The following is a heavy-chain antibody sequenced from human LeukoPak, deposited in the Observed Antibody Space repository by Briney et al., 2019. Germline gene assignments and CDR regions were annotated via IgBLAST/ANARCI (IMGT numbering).Heavy chain of an antibody. CDR3: ATSRTLDH. Sequence: GGSLRLSCAAPGFTFSSYWMNWVRQAPGKGLEWVANIKQDGSEKYYVDSVKGQFTISRDNAKSSLYLQMNSLRVEDTAVYYCATSRTLDHWGQGTLVTVSS. J-gene: IGHJ4*02. CDR1: GFTFSSYW. V-gene: IGHV3-7*05. CDR2: IKQDGSEK.